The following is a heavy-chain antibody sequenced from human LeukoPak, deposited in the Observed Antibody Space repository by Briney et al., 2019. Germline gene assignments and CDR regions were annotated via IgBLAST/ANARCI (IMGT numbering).Heavy chain of an antibody. D-gene: IGHD6-19*01. Sequence: SETLSLTSIVSAGSISSGGYYWGWIRQQPGKGLEWIGYIYYSGSTNYNPSLKSRVTISVDTSKNQFSLKLSSVTAADTAVYYCARVTVGGRYSSGLGSLGLGSYYFDYRGQGTLVTVSS. CDR3: ARVTVGGRYSSGLGSLGLGSYYFDY. CDR1: AGSISSGGYY. V-gene: IGHV4-61*08. J-gene: IGHJ4*02. CDR2: IYYSGST.